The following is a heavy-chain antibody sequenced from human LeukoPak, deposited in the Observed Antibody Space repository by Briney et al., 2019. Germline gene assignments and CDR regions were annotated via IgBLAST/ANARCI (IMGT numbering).Heavy chain of an antibody. J-gene: IGHJ3*02. CDR2: IRSTAYGATT. D-gene: IGHD3-22*01. CDR1: GFIFGDYA. V-gene: IGHV3-49*04. CDR3: TRLGITYYYGSSGYYPGAFDI. Sequence: GGSLRLSCTASGFIFGDYALSWVRQAPGKGLEWVGLIRSTAYGATTAYAASVEGRFTISRDDSKSIAYLQMYSLKTEDTVVYYCTRLGITYYYGSSGYYPGAFDIWGQGTVVTVSS.